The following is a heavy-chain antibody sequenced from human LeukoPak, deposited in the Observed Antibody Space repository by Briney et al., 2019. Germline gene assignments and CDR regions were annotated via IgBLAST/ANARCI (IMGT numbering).Heavy chain of an antibody. CDR3: ARGDGVLATIGTGSSFFDL. CDR1: GGSFSGYY. Sequence: SETLSLTCAVYGGSFSGYYWSWIRQPPGKGLEWIGEINHSGSTNYNPSLKTRVTLSLDTSNNQFFLKLKSVTAADTAVYYCARGDGVLATIGTGSSFFDLWGRGTLVTVSS. J-gene: IGHJ2*01. CDR2: INHSGST. D-gene: IGHD5-24*01. V-gene: IGHV4-34*01.